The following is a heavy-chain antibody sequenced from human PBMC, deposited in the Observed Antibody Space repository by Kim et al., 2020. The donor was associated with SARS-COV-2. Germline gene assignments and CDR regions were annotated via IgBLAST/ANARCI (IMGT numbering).Heavy chain of an antibody. J-gene: IGHJ6*02. CDR2: IDPSDSYT. CDR3: ARHENLESSSSWAYYYYGMDV. V-gene: IGHV5-10-1*01. D-gene: IGHD6-6*01. Sequence: GESLKISCKGSGYSFTSYWISWVRQMPGKGLEWMGRIDPSDSYTNYSPSFQGHVTISADKSISTAYLQWSSLKASDTAMYYCARHENLESSSSWAYYYYGMDVWGQGTTVTVSS. CDR1: GYSFTSYW.